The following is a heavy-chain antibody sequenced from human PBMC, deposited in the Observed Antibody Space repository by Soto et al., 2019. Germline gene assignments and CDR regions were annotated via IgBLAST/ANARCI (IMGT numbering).Heavy chain of an antibody. CDR2: IGGSGSIA. V-gene: IGHV3-23*01. J-gene: IGHJ5*02. Sequence: EVQLLESGGGLVQPGGSLRLSCAASGFTFKNFAVSWVRQAPGKGMEWVSAIGGSGSIANYADSVKGRFTVSRDDSKSTLYLHMGGLRVDDTALYYCAKDAVAYNGEWDWFDLWGQGTLVTVSS. CDR1: GFTFKNFA. CDR3: AKDAVAYNGEWDWFDL. D-gene: IGHD3-10*01.